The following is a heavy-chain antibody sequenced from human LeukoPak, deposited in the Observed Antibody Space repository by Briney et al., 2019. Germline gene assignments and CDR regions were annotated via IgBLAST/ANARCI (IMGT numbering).Heavy chain of an antibody. CDR3: AKDRVQLWFY. CDR2: ISGSGATI. D-gene: IGHD5-18*01. J-gene: IGHJ4*02. CDR1: GFTFSSYA. Sequence: GGSLRLSCAASGFTFSSYAMSWVRQAPGKGLEWVSAISGSGATIFYADSVKGRFTISRDNSKNTLYLQMNSLRAEDTAVYYCAKDRVQLWFYWGQGTLVTVSS. V-gene: IGHV3-23*01.